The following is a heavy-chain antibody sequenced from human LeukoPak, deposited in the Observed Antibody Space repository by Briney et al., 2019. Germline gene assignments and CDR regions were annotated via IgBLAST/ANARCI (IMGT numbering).Heavy chain of an antibody. V-gene: IGHV3-74*03. CDR2: INRDGSTS. Sequence: PGGSLRLSCAASGFTFSNYWVHWVRHAPGKGLVWFSRINRDGSTSKYADSVKGRFTVSRDNAKNTLNLQMNSLRAEDTAVYYCARDKKSGESSEIDYWGQGTLVTVSS. J-gene: IGHJ4*02. CDR3: ARDKKSGESSEIDY. CDR1: GFTFSNYW. D-gene: IGHD3-10*01.